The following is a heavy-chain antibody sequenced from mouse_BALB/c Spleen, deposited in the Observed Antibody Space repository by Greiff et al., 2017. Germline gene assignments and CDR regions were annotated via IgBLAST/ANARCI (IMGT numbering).Heavy chain of an antibody. J-gene: IGHJ3*01. D-gene: IGHD2-2*01. CDR3: ARNGYASAWFAY. CDR1: GYTFTSYT. CDR2: INPSSGYT. Sequence: VQLVESGAELARPGASVKMSCKASGYTFTSYTMHWVKQRPGQGLEWIGYINPSSGYTNYNQKFKDKATLTADKSSSTAYMQLSSLTSEDSAVYYCARNGYASAWFAYWGQGTLVTVSA. V-gene: IGHV1-4*01.